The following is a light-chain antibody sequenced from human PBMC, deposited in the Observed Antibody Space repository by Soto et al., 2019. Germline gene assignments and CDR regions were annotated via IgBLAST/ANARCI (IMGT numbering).Light chain of an antibody. CDR1: QSLLHITGETF. CDR2: EVS. Sequence: DVVMTQTPLSLSVAPGQPASISCKSSQSLLHITGETFLFWYLQKPGQSPQLLIDEVSTLVSGVPDRFSGSGSVTDFTLEISRVETDDVVIYYYMQNTHPPPTFGQGTRLGIE. V-gene: IGKV2-29*03. J-gene: IGKJ5*01. CDR3: MQNTHPPPT.